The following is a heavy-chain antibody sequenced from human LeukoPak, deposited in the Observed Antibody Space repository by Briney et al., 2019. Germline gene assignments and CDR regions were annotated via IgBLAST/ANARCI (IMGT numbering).Heavy chain of an antibody. CDR3: APDVRRGMYSGSYGDLDN. Sequence: ASVKVSCKVSGYTLTKICMHWVRQAPGKGLEWMGSFDPEDGERIYAQKFQGRVTMTADTSTETAYMELRSLRSEDTAVYFCAPDVRRGMYSGSYGDLDNWGQETLVTVSA. CDR2: FDPEDGER. CDR1: GYTLTKIC. J-gene: IGHJ4*02. V-gene: IGHV1-24*01. D-gene: IGHD1-26*01.